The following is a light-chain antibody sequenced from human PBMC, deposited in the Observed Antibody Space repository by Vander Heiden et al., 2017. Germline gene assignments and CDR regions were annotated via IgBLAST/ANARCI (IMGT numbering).Light chain of an antibody. CDR1: QSISSY. V-gene: IGKV1-39*01. J-gene: IGKJ2*01. CDR2: AAS. CDR3: QQSYSTPLYT. Sequence: IQMTQSPSSLSASVGDRVTITCRESQSISSYLNWYEQKPGKAPKLLIYAASSLQSGVPSRLSGSGSGTDFTLTISSLQPEDFATYYCQQSYSTPLYTFGQGTKLEIK.